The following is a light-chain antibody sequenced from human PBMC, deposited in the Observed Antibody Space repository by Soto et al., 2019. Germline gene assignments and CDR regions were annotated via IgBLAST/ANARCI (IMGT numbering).Light chain of an antibody. CDR3: QKRSNWPPIT. Sequence: EIVLTQSPATLSLSPGQRATLSCRASQSVKTFLVWYQHRPGQAPRVLIYDASHRASGIPARFSGSGSGTDFTLTISRLEPEDAALYYCQKRSNWPPITFGQGTRLEIK. J-gene: IGKJ5*01. V-gene: IGKV3-11*01. CDR2: DAS. CDR1: QSVKTF.